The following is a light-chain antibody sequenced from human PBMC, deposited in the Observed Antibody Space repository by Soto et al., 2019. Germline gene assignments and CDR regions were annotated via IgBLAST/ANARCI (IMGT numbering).Light chain of an antibody. CDR3: QPSYSTPR. V-gene: IGKV1-39*01. CDR1: QSISSY. J-gene: IGKJ1*01. CDR2: AAS. Sequence: IKMSQSPSSLSASVGDRVTITCRASQSISSYLNWYQQKPGKAPKLLIYAASSLQSGVPSRFSGSGSGTDFTLTISSLQPEDFATYYCQPSYSTPRFGQVTNVDVK.